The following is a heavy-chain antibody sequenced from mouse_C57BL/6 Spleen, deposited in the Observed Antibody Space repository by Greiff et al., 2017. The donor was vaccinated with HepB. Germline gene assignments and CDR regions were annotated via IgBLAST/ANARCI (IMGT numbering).Heavy chain of an antibody. Sequence: VQRVESGPELVKPGASVKLSCKASGYTFTSYDINWVKQRPGQGLEWIGWIYPRDGSTKYNEKFKGKATLTVYTSSSTAYMELHSLTSEDSAVYFCARPYYYGSSYYFDYWGQGTTLTVSS. J-gene: IGHJ2*01. CDR1: GYTFTSYD. D-gene: IGHD1-1*01. V-gene: IGHV1-85*01. CDR2: IYPRDGST. CDR3: ARPYYYGSSYYFDY.